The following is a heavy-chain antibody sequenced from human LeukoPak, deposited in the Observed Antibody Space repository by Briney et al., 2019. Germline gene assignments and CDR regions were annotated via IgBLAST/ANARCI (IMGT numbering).Heavy chain of an antibody. CDR1: GYTYTSYG. V-gene: IGHV1-18*01. D-gene: IGHD3-22*01. CDR2: ISAYNGNT. Sequence: ASVKVSCKASGYTYTSYGISWVRQAPGQGLEWMGRISAYNGNTNYAQKLQGRVTMTTDTSTSTAYMELRSLRSDDTAVYYCARDLGSYYDSSGYYDTVFDYWGQGTLVTVSS. J-gene: IGHJ4*02. CDR3: ARDLGSYYDSSGYYDTVFDY.